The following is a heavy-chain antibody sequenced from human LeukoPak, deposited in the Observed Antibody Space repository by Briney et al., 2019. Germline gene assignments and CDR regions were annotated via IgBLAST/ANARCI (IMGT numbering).Heavy chain of an antibody. CDR2: ISSDGSIK. D-gene: IGHD3-22*01. V-gene: IGHV3-30*18. CDR3: AKSKTDADYDSSGYEYYFDY. J-gene: IGHJ4*02. CDR1: GFSFSSYD. Sequence: PGGSLRLSCAASGFSFSSYDMHWVRQAPGKGLEWVAFISSDGSIKHYVDSVKGRFTISRDNSKNTLYLQMNSLRAEDTAVYYCAKSKTDADYDSSGYEYYFDYWGQGTLVTVSS.